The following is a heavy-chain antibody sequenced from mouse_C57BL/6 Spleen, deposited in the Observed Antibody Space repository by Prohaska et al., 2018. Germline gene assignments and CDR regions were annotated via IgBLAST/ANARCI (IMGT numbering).Heavy chain of an antibody. V-gene: IGHV1-22*01. Sequence: HGKSLEWIGYINPNNGGTNYNQKFKGKATLTVNKSSSTAYMELRSLTSEDSAVYYCARRLDYWGQGTTLTVSS. J-gene: IGHJ2*01. CDR3: ARRLDY. CDR2: INPNNGGT. D-gene: IGHD2-13*01.